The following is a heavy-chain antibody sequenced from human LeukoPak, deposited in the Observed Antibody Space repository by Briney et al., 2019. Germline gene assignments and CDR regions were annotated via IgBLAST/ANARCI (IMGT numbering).Heavy chain of an antibody. D-gene: IGHD2-8*01. CDR1: GGSISSSSYY. CDR2: MYYSGST. J-gene: IGHJ5*01. CDR3: ARQCYTSNLEWFDS. V-gene: IGHV4-39*01. Sequence: PSETLSLTCTVSGGSISSSSYYWGWIRQPPGKGLEWIGSMYYSGSTYYNPSLKSRVTISVEKSKKQFSLKLSSVTAADTAVYDGARQCYTSNLEWFDSWGQGTLVTVSS.